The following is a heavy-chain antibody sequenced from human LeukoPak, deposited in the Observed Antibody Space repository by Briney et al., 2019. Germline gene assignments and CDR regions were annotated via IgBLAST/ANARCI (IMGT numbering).Heavy chain of an antibody. D-gene: IGHD2-8*02. CDR2: IYSGGST. V-gene: IGHV3-66*01. CDR1: GFTVSSNY. CDR3: ARDRTFSGSTGYYGMDV. J-gene: IGHJ6*02. Sequence: GGSLRLSCAASGFTVSSNYMSWVRQAPGKGLEWVSVIYSGGSTYYADSVKGRFTISRDNSKNTLYLQMNSLRAEDTAVYYCARDRTFSGSTGYYGMDVWGQGTTVTVSS.